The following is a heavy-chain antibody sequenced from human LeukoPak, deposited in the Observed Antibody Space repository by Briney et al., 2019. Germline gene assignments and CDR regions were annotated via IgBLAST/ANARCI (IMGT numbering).Heavy chain of an antibody. Sequence: PGGSLRLSCAASGFTFSNFGMNWVRQAPGKGLEWVSYISGSSGTINYADSVKGRFTISRDNAKNSLYLQMNSLRAEDTAVYYCARGTGDRGFDYWGQGTLVTVSS. CDR2: ISGSSGTI. D-gene: IGHD7-27*01. J-gene: IGHJ4*02. V-gene: IGHV3-48*01. CDR3: ARGTGDRGFDY. CDR1: GFTFSNFG.